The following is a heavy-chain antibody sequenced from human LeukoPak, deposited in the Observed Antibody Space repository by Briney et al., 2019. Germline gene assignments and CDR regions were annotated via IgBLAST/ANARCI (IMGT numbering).Heavy chain of an antibody. J-gene: IGHJ4*02. CDR2: ISWNSGNI. D-gene: IGHD5-12*01. Sequence: GGSLRLSCAASGFTFDDSAMHWVRQAPGKGLEWVSGISWNSGNIGYADSVKGRFTISRDNAKNSLYLQTNSLRPEDAALYYCAKETYTAFDFGGPGTLVTVSS. CDR3: AKETYTAFDF. V-gene: IGHV3-9*01. CDR1: GFTFDDSA.